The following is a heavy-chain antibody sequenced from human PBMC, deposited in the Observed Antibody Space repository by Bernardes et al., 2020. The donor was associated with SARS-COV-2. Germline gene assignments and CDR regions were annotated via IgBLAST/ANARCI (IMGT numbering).Heavy chain of an antibody. CDR2: ISSSSYTI. CDR1: GFTFSSYS. J-gene: IGHJ5*02. Sequence: GGSLRLSCAGSGFTFSSYSMNWVRQAPGKGLEWISYISSSSYTIYYADSVKGRFTISRDNGENSLYLQMNSLRAEDTAVYYCARETKQWPQNWFDPWGQGTRVTVTS. V-gene: IGHV3-48*01. CDR3: ARETKQWPQNWFDP. D-gene: IGHD6-19*01.